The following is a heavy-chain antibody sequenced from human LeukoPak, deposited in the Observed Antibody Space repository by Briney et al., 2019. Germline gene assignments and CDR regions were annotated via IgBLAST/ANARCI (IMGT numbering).Heavy chain of an antibody. J-gene: IGHJ4*02. CDR2: IRSDGSNK. Sequence: GGSLRLSCVAPGFTFSSYRMRWVPQAPGKGLEWVAFIRSDGSNKNYADSVKGRFTISRDNSKNTLYLQMNSLSTEDTAVYYCAKGNSGTTDYWGQGTLVTVSS. CDR3: AKGNSGTTDY. CDR1: GFTFSSYR. D-gene: IGHD1-26*01. V-gene: IGHV3-30*02.